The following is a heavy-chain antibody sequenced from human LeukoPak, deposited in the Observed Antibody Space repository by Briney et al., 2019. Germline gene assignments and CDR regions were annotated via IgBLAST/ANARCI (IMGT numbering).Heavy chain of an antibody. D-gene: IGHD4-17*01. CDR1: GYTFTSYY. Sequence: ASVKVSCKASGYTFTSYYMHWVRQAPGQGLEWMGIINPSGGSTSYAQKFQGRVTMTRDTSTSTVYMELSSLRSEDTAVYYCARRLGHDYGDYNWFDPWGQGTLVTVSS. CDR3: ARRLGHDYGDYNWFDP. CDR2: INPSGGST. J-gene: IGHJ5*02. V-gene: IGHV1-46*01.